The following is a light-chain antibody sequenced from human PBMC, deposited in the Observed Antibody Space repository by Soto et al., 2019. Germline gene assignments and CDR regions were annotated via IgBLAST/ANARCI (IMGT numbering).Light chain of an antibody. CDR2: SNN. V-gene: IGLV1-44*01. CDR3: AAWDDSLNGPYV. J-gene: IGLJ1*01. Sequence: QSVLTQPPSASGTPGQMVTISCSGSSSNIGSNTVNWYQQLPGTAPKLLIYSNNQRPSGVPDRFSGSKSGTSASLAISGLQSEDEADYYCAAWDDSLNGPYVFGTGTKVTAL. CDR1: SSNIGSNT.